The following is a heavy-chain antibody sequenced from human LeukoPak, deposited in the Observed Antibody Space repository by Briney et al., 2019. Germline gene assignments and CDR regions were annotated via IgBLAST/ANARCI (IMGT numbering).Heavy chain of an antibody. D-gene: IGHD3-3*01. CDR3: ASYDFWSGYLDY. CDR1: GGSISSGDYY. J-gene: IGHJ4*02. Sequence: SQTLSLTCTVSGGSISSGDYYWSWIRQPPGKGLEWIGYIYYSGSTYYNPSLKSRVTISVDTSKNQFSLKLSSVTAADTAVYYCASYDFWSGYLDYWRQGTLVTVSS. CDR2: IYYSGST. V-gene: IGHV4-30-4*08.